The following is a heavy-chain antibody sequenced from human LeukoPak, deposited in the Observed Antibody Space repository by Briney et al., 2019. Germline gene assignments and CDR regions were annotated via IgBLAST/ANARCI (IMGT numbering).Heavy chain of an antibody. V-gene: IGHV1-69*13. D-gene: IGHD3-22*01. CDR1: GGTFSSYA. J-gene: IGHJ4*02. CDR2: IIPIFGTA. Sequence: SVTVSCKASGGTFSSYAISWVRQAPGQGLEWMGGIIPIFGTANYAQKFQGRVTITADESTSTAYMELSSLRSEDTAVYYCASVGAGDSSGYYDFDYWGQGTLVTVSS. CDR3: ASVGAGDSSGYYDFDY.